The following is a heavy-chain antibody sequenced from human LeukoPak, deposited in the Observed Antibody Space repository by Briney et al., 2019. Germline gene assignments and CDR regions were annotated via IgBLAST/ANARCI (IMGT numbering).Heavy chain of an antibody. CDR1: GLTFSSYA. CDR3: ARVRYDGSGYYSISDY. CDR2: ISSNGGST. D-gene: IGHD3-22*01. J-gene: IGHJ4*02. V-gene: IGHV3-64*01. Sequence: GGSLRLSCAASGLTFSSYAMHWVRQAPGKGLEYVSAISSNGGSTYYANSVKGRFTISRDNSKNTLYLQMGSLRAEDMAAYYCARVRYDGSGYYSISDYWGQGTLVTVSS.